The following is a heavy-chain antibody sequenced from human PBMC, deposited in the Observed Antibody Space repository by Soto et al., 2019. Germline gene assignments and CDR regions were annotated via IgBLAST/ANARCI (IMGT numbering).Heavy chain of an antibody. CDR1: GFTFSSYG. CDR2: IWYDGSKK. CDR3: AFGGPIDFYFDY. D-gene: IGHD3-10*01. Sequence: VQLVESGGGVVQPGRSLRLSCAASGFTFSSYGMHWVRQAPGKGLEWVAVIWYDGSKKYYADSVKGRFTISRDNSKNTLYLQMNSLRAEDTAVYYCAFGGPIDFYFDYWGQGTLVTVSS. V-gene: IGHV3-33*01. J-gene: IGHJ4*02.